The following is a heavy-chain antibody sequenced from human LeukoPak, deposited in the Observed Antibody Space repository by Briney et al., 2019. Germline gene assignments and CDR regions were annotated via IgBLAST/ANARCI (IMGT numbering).Heavy chain of an antibody. CDR3: ARGNWNYFDY. CDR1: GDSISSGDYY. V-gene: IGHV4-61*02. Sequence: SQTLSLTCTLSGDSISSGDYYWTWIRQPAGKGLEWIGRIYSSGSTNYNPSLKSRLTISLDTSKHQFSLKLSSVTAADTAVYYCARGNWNYFDYWGQGTLVPVSS. CDR2: IYSSGST. J-gene: IGHJ4*02. D-gene: IGHD1-20*01.